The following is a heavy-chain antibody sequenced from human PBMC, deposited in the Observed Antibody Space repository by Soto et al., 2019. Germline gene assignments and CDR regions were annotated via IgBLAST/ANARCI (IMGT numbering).Heavy chain of an antibody. V-gene: IGHV1-69*06. CDR2: IIPIFATA. Sequence: QVQLVQSGAEVKKPGSSVTVSCKASGDTFSSYAISWVRQAPGQGLEWMGKIIPIFATATYEQKFQGRVTITADTSTSPVYMELSSLRSEDTAVYYCARDSSSWDSHNWFDPWGQGTLVTVSS. CDR1: GDTFSSYA. CDR3: ARDSSSWDSHNWFDP. J-gene: IGHJ5*02. D-gene: IGHD6-13*01.